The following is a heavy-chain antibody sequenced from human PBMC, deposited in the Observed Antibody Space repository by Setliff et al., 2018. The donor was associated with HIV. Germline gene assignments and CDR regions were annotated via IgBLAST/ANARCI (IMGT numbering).Heavy chain of an antibody. J-gene: IGHJ4*02. CDR2: IYYTGNT. CDR1: GGSITSGGYY. D-gene: IGHD2-15*01. V-gene: IGHV4-31*03. CDR3: ASGGTVDY. Sequence: PSETLSLTCSVSGGSITSGGYYWSWIRHHPGKGLEWIAYIYYTGNTYFNPSLKSRITISIDTSKNQFSLKLSSVTAADTAVYYCASGGTVDYWGQGTLVTVSS.